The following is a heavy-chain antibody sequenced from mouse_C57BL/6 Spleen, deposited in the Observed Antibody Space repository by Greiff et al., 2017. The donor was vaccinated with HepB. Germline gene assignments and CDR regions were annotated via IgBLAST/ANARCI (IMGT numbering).Heavy chain of an antibody. J-gene: IGHJ1*03. D-gene: IGHD1-1*01. CDR3: ARMGSYGSSLGYFDV. V-gene: IGHV1-81*01. Sequence: QVQLQQSGAELARPGASVKLSCKASGYTFTSYGISWVKQRTGQGLEWIGEIYPRSGNTYYNEKFKGKATLTADKSSSTAYMELRSLTSEDSAVYFCARMGSYGSSLGYFDVWGTGTTVTVSS. CDR1: GYTFTSYG. CDR2: IYPRSGNT.